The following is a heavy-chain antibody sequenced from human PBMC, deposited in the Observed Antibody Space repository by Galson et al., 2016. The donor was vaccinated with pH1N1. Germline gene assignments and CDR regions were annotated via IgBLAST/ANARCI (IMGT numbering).Heavy chain of an antibody. CDR3: ARDREDYWSGYLLDY. CDR2: ILPILGIP. CDR1: GGTLSSYA. V-gene: IGHV1-69*04. J-gene: IGHJ4*02. D-gene: IGHD3-3*01. Sequence: SVKVSCKASGGTLSSYAISWVRQAPGQGLEWMGNILPILGIPDYAQKFQDRVKITADNSTNTAHWELSSLRSEDAAVYYCARDREDYWSGYLLDYWGKGTLVTVAS.